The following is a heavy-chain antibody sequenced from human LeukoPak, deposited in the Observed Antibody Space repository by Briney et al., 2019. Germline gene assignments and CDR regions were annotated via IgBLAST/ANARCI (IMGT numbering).Heavy chain of an antibody. CDR3: VGFCYDSSGERGCFDY. CDR2: INSDGSST. D-gene: IGHD3-22*01. Sequence: GGSVGLSCAASGFTFSSYWMHWVRQAPGKGLVWVSRINSDGSSTSYADSVKGRFTISRDNAKNTLYLQMNSLRAEDTAVHYCVGFCYDSSGERGCFDYWGQGTLVTVSS. CDR1: GFTFSSYW. J-gene: IGHJ4*02. V-gene: IGHV3-74*01.